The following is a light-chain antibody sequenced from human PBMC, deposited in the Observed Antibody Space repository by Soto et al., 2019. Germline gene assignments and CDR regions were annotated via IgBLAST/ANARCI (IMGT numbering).Light chain of an antibody. V-gene: IGLV2-14*01. Sequence: QSVLTQPASVSGSPGQSITISCTGTSSDVGAYIYVSWFQQHPGKAPKLIISEVNNRPSGVSNRFSGSKSGNAASLTISGLQAEDEADYFCFSFTTSYTHVFGTGTKLTVL. J-gene: IGLJ1*01. CDR1: SSDVGAYIY. CDR3: FSFTTSYTHV. CDR2: EVN.